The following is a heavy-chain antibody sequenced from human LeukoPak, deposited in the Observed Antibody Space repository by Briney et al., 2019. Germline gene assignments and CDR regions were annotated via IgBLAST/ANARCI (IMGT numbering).Heavy chain of an antibody. D-gene: IGHD3-10*01. CDR3: ARGLPLSKGSYYQTTYYFDY. J-gene: IGHJ4*02. V-gene: IGHV4-34*01. CDR2: ISHSGST. Sequence: SETLSLTCAVYGGSFSGYYWRWIRQPPGKGLEWIGEISHSGSTNYNPSLKSRVTISVDTSKNQFSLKLSSVTAADTAVYYCARGLPLSKGSYYQTTYYFDYWGQGTLVTVSS. CDR1: GGSFSGYY.